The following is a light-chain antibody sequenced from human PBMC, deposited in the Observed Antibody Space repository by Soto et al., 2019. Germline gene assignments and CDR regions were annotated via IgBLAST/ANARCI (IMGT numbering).Light chain of an antibody. CDR1: QSVFFTSNNKNQ. CDR2: WAS. J-gene: IGKJ4*01. Sequence: DIVMTQSPDSLAVSLGERATINCKSSQSVFFTSNNKNQLAWYQQKPGQPPRLLIYWASTRESGVPDRFSGSGSGTDFTLTISSLQAEDVAVYYCQQYYDTPALTFGGGTKVDIK. V-gene: IGKV4-1*01. CDR3: QQYYDTPALT.